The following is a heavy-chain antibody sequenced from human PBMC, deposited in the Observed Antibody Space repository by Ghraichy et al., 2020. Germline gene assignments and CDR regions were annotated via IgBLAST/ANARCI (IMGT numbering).Heavy chain of an antibody. CDR2: IKQDGSET. J-gene: IGHJ4*02. D-gene: IGHD3-22*01. CDR3: ARGRSSSGSLMDY. Sequence: GESLNISCVVSGFTFSSYYINWVRQAPGKGLEWVANIKQDGSETYYVDSVKGRFTISRDNAKNSLYLQMYRLRAEDTAVYYCARGRSSSGSLMDYWGQGTLVTVSS. V-gene: IGHV3-7*04. CDR1: GFTFSSYY.